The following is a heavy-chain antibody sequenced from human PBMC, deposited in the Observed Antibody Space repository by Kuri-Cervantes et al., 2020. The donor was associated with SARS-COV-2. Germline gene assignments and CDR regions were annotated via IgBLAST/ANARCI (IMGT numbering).Heavy chain of an antibody. CDR2: ISSSGSTI. Sequence: GESLKISCAASGFTFSDYYMSWIRQAPGKGLEWVSYISSSGSTIYYADSVKGRFTITRDNAKNSLYLQMNSLRAEDTAVYYYARDSITMVQGVTSDAFDIWGQGTMVTVSS. V-gene: IGHV3-11*01. CDR1: GFTFSDYY. CDR3: ARDSITMVQGVTSDAFDI. J-gene: IGHJ3*02. D-gene: IGHD3-10*01.